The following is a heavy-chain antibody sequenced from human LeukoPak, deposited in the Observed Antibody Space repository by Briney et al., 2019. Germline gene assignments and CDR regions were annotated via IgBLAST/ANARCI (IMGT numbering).Heavy chain of an antibody. CDR1: GYTFTSYD. CDR2: MNPNSGNT. V-gene: IGHV1-8*01. CDR3: ARGFPNYYDSSDY. D-gene: IGHD3-22*01. J-gene: IGHJ4*02. Sequence: ASVKVSCKAPGYTFTSYDINWVRQATGQGLEWMGWMNPNSGNTGYAQKFQGRVTMTRNTSISTAYMELSSLRSEDTAVYYCARGFPNYYDSSDYWGQGTLVTVSS.